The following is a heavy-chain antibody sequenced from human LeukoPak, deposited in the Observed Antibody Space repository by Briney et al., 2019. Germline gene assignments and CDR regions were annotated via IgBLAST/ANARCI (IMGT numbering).Heavy chain of an antibody. J-gene: IGHJ4*02. V-gene: IGHV4-59*08. CDR3: AGHHPRNTVDF. D-gene: IGHD2/OR15-2a*01. Sequence: SETLSLTCTVSGGSISSYQWSWIRQPPGKGLEWIGYISYSGFTNYNPSLKSRVTISLDTSKNQFSLKLTSVTAADTAVYYCAGHHPRNTVDFWGQGTLVTVSS. CDR1: GGSISSYQ. CDR2: ISYSGFT.